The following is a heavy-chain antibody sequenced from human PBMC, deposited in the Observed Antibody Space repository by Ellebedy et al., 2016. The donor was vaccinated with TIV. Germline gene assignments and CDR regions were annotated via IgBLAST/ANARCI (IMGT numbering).Heavy chain of an antibody. CDR3: ATFRNLDGFDI. V-gene: IGHV4-38-2*02. Sequence: SETLSLTCTVSGYSISSGNYRGWIRQPPGKGLEWIGSMYHSGSTYYNPSLKRRVTISVDMFKNQFSLKLSSVTAADTAVYYCATFRNLDGFDIWGQGTMVTVSS. CDR1: GYSISSGNY. J-gene: IGHJ3*02. CDR2: MYHSGST.